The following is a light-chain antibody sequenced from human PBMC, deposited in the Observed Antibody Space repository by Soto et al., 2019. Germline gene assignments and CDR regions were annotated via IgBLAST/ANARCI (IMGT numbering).Light chain of an antibody. J-gene: IGLJ1*01. CDR2: QVS. Sequence: QSVLTQPASVSVSPGQSITLSCTGTSSDVGTYNYVSWYQQHPGKAPKLMISQVSNRPSRVSNRFSGSKSDNTASLIISGLQAEDEADYYCCSYAGTYSYVFGTGTKVTVL. V-gene: IGLV2-14*01. CDR1: SSDVGTYNY. CDR3: CSYAGTYSYV.